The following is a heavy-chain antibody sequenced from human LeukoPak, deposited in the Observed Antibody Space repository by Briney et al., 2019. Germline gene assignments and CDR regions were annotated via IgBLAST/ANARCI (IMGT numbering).Heavy chain of an antibody. Sequence: PGGSLRLSCAASGFTFSSYWMHWVRQAPGKGLVWVSRINSDGSSTSYADSVKGRFTISRDNAKNTPYLQMNSVRAEDTAVYYCARGATGWYGVGIDYWGQGTLVTVSS. CDR1: GFTFSSYW. CDR3: ARGATGWYGVGIDY. D-gene: IGHD6-19*01. CDR2: INSDGSST. V-gene: IGHV3-74*01. J-gene: IGHJ4*02.